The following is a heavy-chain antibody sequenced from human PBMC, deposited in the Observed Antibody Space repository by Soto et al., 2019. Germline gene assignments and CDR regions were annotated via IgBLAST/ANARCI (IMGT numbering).Heavy chain of an antibody. CDR1: GFTFSDYY. J-gene: IGHJ4*02. CDR3: ARVDKAYYYESSGSWYTFDY. V-gene: IGHV3-11*06. Sequence: GGSLRLSCAASGFTFSDYYMSWIRQAPGKGLEWVSYISGSSSYTNYADSVKGRFTISRDNAKISLYLQMNSLRAEDTAVYYCARVDKAYYYESSGSWYTFDYWGQGTLVTVS. D-gene: IGHD3-22*01. CDR2: ISGSSSYT.